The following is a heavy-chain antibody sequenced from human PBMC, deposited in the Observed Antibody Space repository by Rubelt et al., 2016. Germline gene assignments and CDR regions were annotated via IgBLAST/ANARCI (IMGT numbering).Heavy chain of an antibody. CDR3: ARAGVTTADAFDI. CDR2: IYSGGST. CDR1: GFTVSSNY. D-gene: IGHD4-11*01. V-gene: IGHV3-66*01. Sequence: EVQLVESGGGLVQPGGSLRLSCAASGFTVSSNYMSWVRQAPGKGLEWVSVIYSGGSTYYADSVQGRFTISRGNSKNTLYLQMNSLRAEDTAVYYCARAGVTTADAFDIWGQGTMVTVSS. J-gene: IGHJ3*02.